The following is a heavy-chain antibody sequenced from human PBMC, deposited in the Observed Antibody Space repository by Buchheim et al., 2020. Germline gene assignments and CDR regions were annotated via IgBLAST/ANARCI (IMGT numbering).Heavy chain of an antibody. D-gene: IGHD3-9*01. CDR1: GFTFSSYE. CDR3: ARLADYDILTGYPIDDKLLDY. V-gene: IGHV3-48*03. Sequence: EVQLVESGGGLVQPGGSLRLSCAASGFTFSSYEMNWVRQAPGKGLEWVSYISSSGSTIYYADSVKGRFTISRDNAKNSLYLQMNSLRAEDTAVYYCARLADYDILTGYPIDDKLLDYWGQGTL. J-gene: IGHJ4*02. CDR2: ISSSGSTI.